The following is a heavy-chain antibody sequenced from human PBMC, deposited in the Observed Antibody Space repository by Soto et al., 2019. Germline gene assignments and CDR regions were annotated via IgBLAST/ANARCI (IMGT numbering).Heavy chain of an antibody. D-gene: IGHD2-2*01. Sequence: SETLSLTCAVYGGSFSGYYWSWIRQPPGKGLEWIGEINHSGSTNYNPSLKSRVTISVDTSKNQFSLKLSSVTAADTAVYYCARLNLGREYQLLSWAFDPWGQGTLVTVSS. J-gene: IGHJ5*02. CDR2: INHSGST. CDR1: GGSFSGYY. V-gene: IGHV4-34*01. CDR3: ARLNLGREYQLLSWAFDP.